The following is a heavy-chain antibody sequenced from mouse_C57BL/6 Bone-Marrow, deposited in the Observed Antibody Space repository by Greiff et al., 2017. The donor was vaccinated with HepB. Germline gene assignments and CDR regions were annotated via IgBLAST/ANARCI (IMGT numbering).Heavy chain of an antibody. V-gene: IGHV1-42*01. CDR2: INPSTGGT. CDR1: GYSFTGYY. D-gene: IGHD1-1*01. J-gene: IGHJ2*01. Sequence: EVKLMESGPELVKPGASVKISCKASGYSFTGYYMNWVKQSPEKSLEWIGEINPSTGGTTYNQKFKAKATLTVDKSSSTAYMQLKSLTSEDSAVYYCASYGSSYDFDYWGQGTTLTVSS. CDR3: ASYGSSYDFDY.